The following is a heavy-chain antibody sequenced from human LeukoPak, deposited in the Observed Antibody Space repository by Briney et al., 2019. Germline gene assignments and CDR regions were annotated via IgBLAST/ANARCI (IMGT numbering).Heavy chain of an antibody. J-gene: IGHJ4*02. D-gene: IGHD4-23*01. V-gene: IGHV1-8*02. CDR3: ARGLGGDSEHLLGY. Sequence: ASVKVSCKASGGTFSSYAISWVRQATGQGLEWMGWMNPNSGNTGYAQKFQGRVTMTRNTSISTAYMELSSLRSEDTAVYYCARGLGGDSEHLLGYWGQGTLVTVSS. CDR2: MNPNSGNT. CDR1: GGTFSSYA.